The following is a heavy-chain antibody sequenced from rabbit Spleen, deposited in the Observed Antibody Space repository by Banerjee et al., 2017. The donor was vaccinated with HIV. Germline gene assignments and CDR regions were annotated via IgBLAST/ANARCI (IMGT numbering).Heavy chain of an antibody. CDR2: IEPIFGNA. Sequence: QEQLEESGGDLVKPEGSLTLTCTASGFSLSRNYWICWVRQAPGKGLEWIGYIEPIFGNAYYASWVNGRFTISSHNAQNTLYLQLNSLTAADTATYFCVRDRANIGGDYGPYYFDLWGPGTLVTVS. CDR1: GFSLSRNYW. CDR3: VRDRANIGGDYGPYYFDL. V-gene: IGHV1S45*01. J-gene: IGHJ4*01. D-gene: IGHD2-1*01.